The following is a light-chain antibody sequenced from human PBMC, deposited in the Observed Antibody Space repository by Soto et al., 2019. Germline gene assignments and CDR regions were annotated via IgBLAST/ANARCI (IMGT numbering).Light chain of an antibody. CDR1: SSDVGTYDY. J-gene: IGLJ7*01. CDR3: SSDVSGYSLGV. Sequence: QSVLTQPPSASGSPGQSVTISCTGTSSDVGTYDYVSWYQQHPGKAPKLMIYEVTKRPSGVPDRFSGSKSGNTASLTISGLQPEDEADYFCSSDVSGYSLGVFGGGTQLTVL. CDR2: EVT. V-gene: IGLV2-8*01.